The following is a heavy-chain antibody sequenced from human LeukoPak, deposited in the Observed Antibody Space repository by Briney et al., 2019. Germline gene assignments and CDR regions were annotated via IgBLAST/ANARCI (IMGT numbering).Heavy chain of an antibody. CDR2: IGSSGKST. CDR3: AKEPYRPPQWPGG. J-gene: IGHJ1*01. D-gene: IGHD6-19*01. Sequence: GGSLRLSCAASGFTFSSYALSWVRQAPGKGPEWVSGIGSSGKSTYYADSVKGRFTISRDNSKNTLYLQMNSLRAEDTAVYYCAKEPYRPPQWPGGWGQGTLVTVSS. V-gene: IGHV3-23*05. CDR1: GFTFSSYA.